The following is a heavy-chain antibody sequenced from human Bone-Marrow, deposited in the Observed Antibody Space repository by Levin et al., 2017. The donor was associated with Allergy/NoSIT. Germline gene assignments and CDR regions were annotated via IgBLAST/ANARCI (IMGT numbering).Heavy chain of an antibody. CDR3: ARDDEGDFPPDLDY. D-gene: IGHD4-17*01. Sequence: NPSETLSLTCTVSGASINSYCWSWIRQSPGKGLEWIGYIYNSGNTKYNPSLQSRVTIAVDTSKNQFSLRLSSVTAADTAVYYCARDDEGDFPPDLDYWGQGTLVTVSS. CDR2: IYNSGNT. J-gene: IGHJ4*02. V-gene: IGHV4-59*01. CDR1: GASINSYC.